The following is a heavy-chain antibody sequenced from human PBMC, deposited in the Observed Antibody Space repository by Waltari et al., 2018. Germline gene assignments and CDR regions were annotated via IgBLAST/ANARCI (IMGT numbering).Heavy chain of an antibody. J-gene: IGHJ3*02. Sequence: QVQLQESGPGLVKPSETLSLTCTVSGYSISSGHYWGWIRQPPGRGLEWIGTLYHSGNTYYNPSLKSRVTISVDTSKNQFSLKLTSMTAADTAVYYCARTMRDSYGARDAFDIWGQGTMVTVSS. CDR2: LYHSGNT. CDR3: ARTMRDSYGARDAFDI. V-gene: IGHV4-38-2*02. D-gene: IGHD5-18*01. CDR1: GYSISSGHY.